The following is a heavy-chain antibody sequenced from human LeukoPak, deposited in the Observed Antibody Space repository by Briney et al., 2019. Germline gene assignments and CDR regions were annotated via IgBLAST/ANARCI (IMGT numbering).Heavy chain of an antibody. CDR2: ISSAGTT. Sequence: GGSLRLSCAASGFTVSSSYMSWVRQAPGKGLEWVSIISSAGTTYYADSVKGRFTISRDNSKNTVYLQMSSLRAEDTAMYYCVKLSPYSGYDYWGQGTLVTVSS. V-gene: IGHV3-66*01. CDR1: GFTVSSSY. J-gene: IGHJ4*02. D-gene: IGHD5-12*01. CDR3: VKLSPYSGYDY.